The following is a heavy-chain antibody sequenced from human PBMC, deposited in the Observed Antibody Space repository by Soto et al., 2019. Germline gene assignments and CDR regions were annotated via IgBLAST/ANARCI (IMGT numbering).Heavy chain of an antibody. D-gene: IGHD2-2*02. J-gene: IGHJ5*02. V-gene: IGHV4-31*03. CDR1: GGSISSGGYY. CDR3: AREYRLSWFDP. CDR2: IYYSGST. Sequence: SETLSLTCTVSGGSISSGGYYWSWIRQHPGKGLECIGYIYYSGSTYYNPSLKSRVTISVDTSKNQFSLKPSSVTAADTAVYYCAREYRLSWFDPWGQGTLVTVSS.